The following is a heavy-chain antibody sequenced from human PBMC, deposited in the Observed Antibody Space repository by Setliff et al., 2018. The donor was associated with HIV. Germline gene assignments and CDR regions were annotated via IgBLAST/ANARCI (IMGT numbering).Heavy chain of an antibody. J-gene: IGHJ6*03. CDR2: ISSSSDYI. CDR1: GFSFSTYS. Sequence: GGSLRLSCAASGFSFSTYSMNWVRQAPGKGLEWISYISSSSDYIYYADSVKGRFTIARDNAKDTLYLQLNSVSAEDTALYYCARDFTQWQQLPDYMDVWGKGTAVTVSS. CDR3: ARDFTQWQQLPDYMDV. V-gene: IGHV3-21*01. D-gene: IGHD6-13*01.